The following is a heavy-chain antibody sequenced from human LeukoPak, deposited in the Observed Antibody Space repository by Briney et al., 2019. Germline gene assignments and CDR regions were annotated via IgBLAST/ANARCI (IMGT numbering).Heavy chain of an antibody. CDR1: GGSISSYY. Sequence: SQTLSLTCTVSGGSISSYYWSWIRQPPGKGLEWIGYIYYSGTTNYNPSLKSRVTISVDTSKNQFSLKLSSVTAADTAVYYCARHRPWGYYGSGSYQYGMDVWGQGTTVTVSS. V-gene: IGHV4-59*08. D-gene: IGHD3-10*01. J-gene: IGHJ6*02. CDR3: ARHRPWGYYGSGSYQYGMDV. CDR2: IYYSGTT.